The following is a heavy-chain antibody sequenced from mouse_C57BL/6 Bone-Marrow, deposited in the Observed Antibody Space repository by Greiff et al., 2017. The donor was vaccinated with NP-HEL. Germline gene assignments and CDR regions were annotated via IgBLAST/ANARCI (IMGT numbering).Heavy chain of an antibody. Sequence: EVQLQQSGPSLVRPSQTLSLTCTVTGFSINSDCYWIWIRQFPGNKLEYIGYTFYSGITYYNPSLESRTYITRDTSKNQFSLKLSSVTTEDTATYYCARDRDQGPYWYFDVWGTGTTVTVSS. CDR2: TFYSGIT. CDR3: ARDRDQGPYWYFDV. D-gene: IGHD3-1*01. V-gene: IGHV3-3*01. J-gene: IGHJ1*03. CDR1: GFSINSDCY.